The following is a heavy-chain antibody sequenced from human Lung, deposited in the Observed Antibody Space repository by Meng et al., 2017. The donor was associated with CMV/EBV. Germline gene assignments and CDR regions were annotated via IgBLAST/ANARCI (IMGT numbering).Heavy chain of an antibody. D-gene: IGHD2-2*01. V-gene: IGHV3-48*04. CDR1: GFTFSSYS. CDR3: ARACSSTSCLAAYYYYGMDV. CDR2: ISSSSSTI. J-gene: IGHJ6*02. Sequence: GGSLRLXCAASGFTFSSYSMNWVRQAPGKGLEWVSYISSSSSTIYYADSVKGRFTISRDNAKNSLYLQMNSLRAEDTAVYYCARACSSTSCLAAYYYYGMDVWGQGXTVXVS.